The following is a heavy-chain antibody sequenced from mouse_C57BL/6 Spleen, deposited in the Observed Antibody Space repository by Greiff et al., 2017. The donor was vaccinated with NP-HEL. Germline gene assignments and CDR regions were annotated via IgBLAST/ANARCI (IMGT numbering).Heavy chain of an antibody. CDR1: GYAFSSYW. CDR2: IYPGDGDT. V-gene: IGHV1-80*01. J-gene: IGHJ3*01. Sequence: QVQLQQSGAELVKPGASVKISCKASGYAFSSYWMNWVKQRPGKGLEWIGQIYPGDGDTNYNGKFKGKATLTADKSSSTAYMQLSSLTSEDSAVYFCARRLGDEGPAWFAYWGQGTLVTVSA. CDR3: ARRLGDEGPAWFAY. D-gene: IGHD3-3*01.